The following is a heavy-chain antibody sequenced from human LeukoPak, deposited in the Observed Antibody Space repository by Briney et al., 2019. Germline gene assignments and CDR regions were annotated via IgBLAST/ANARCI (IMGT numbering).Heavy chain of an antibody. D-gene: IGHD3-3*01. Sequence: ESSETLSLTCTVPGGSISSSSYYWGWIRQPPGKGLEWIGSIYYSGSTYYNPSLKSRVTISVDTSKNQFSLKLSSVTAADTAVYYCLNGVYDFWSGYYLDYYFDYWGQGTLVTVSS. CDR2: IYYSGST. V-gene: IGHV4-39*01. CDR3: LNGVYDFWSGYYLDYYFDY. J-gene: IGHJ4*02. CDR1: GGSISSSSYY.